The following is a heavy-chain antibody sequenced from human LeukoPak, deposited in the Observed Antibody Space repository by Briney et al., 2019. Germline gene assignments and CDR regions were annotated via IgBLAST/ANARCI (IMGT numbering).Heavy chain of an antibody. Sequence: GGSLRLSCAASGFTFSSYWTHWVRQAPGKGLVWASRINSDGSSTIYADSVKGRFTISRDNAKNTLYLQMNSLRAEDTAVYYCARALQFAHIVVVPAAILGMAADYWGQGTLVTVSS. CDR2: INSDGSST. CDR1: GFTFSSYW. V-gene: IGHV3-74*01. CDR3: ARALQFAHIVVVPAAILGMAADY. D-gene: IGHD2-2*02. J-gene: IGHJ4*02.